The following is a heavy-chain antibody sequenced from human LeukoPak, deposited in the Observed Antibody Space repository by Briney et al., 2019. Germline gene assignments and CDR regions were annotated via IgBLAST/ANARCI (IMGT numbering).Heavy chain of an antibody. D-gene: IGHD3-10*01. J-gene: IGHJ5*02. CDR3: ARDRITMVRGRGGTWFDP. CDR1: GYTFTGYY. Sequence: GASVKVSCKASGYTFTGYYMHWVRQAPGQGLEWMGWISPNSGGTNYAQKFQGRVTMTRDTSISTAYMELSRLRSDDTAVYYCARDRITMVRGRGGTWFDPWGQGTLVTVSS. CDR2: ISPNSGGT. V-gene: IGHV1-2*02.